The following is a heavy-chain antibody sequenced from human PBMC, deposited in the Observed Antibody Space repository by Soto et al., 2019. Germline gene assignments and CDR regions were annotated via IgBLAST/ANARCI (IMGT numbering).Heavy chain of an antibody. CDR1: GGTFSSYA. J-gene: IGHJ6*02. V-gene: IGHV1-69*13. D-gene: IGHD2-15*01. Sequence: GASVKVSCKASGGTFSSYAISWVRQAPGQGLDWMGGIIPIFGTANYAQKFQGRVTITADESTSTAYMELSSLRSEDTAVYYCARDDSSVVVGRVGFNYYYYGMDVWGQGTTVTVSS. CDR3: ARDDSSVVVGRVGFNYYYYGMDV. CDR2: IIPIFGTA.